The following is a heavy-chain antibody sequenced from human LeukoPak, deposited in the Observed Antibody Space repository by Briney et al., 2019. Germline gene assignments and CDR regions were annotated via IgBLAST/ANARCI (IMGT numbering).Heavy chain of an antibody. J-gene: IGHJ1*01. CDR3: AKGKGAGYNSQYFQH. V-gene: IGHV3-48*04. D-gene: IGHD6-19*01. CDR2: ITSDSSTM. CDR1: GFTFSSYS. Sequence: HPGGSLRLSCAASGFTFSSYSMNWVRQTPGQGLEWVSYITSDSSTMFYADSVKGRFTASRDNAKNSLYLQMNSLRPEDTALYYCAKGKGAGYNSQYFQHWGQGTLVSVSS.